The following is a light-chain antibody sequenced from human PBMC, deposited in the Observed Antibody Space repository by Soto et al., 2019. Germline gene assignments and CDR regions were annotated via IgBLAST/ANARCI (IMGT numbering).Light chain of an antibody. CDR1: QSISSNY. J-gene: IGKJ3*01. CDR3: QQYSSSPPEFT. CDR2: GAS. V-gene: IGKV3-20*01. Sequence: PGERATLSCRASQSISSNYLAWYQQRPGQAPRLLIFGASYRATGIPDRFSGSGSETDFTLTISRLEPEDFAVYYCQQYSSSPPEFTFGPGTRVDSK.